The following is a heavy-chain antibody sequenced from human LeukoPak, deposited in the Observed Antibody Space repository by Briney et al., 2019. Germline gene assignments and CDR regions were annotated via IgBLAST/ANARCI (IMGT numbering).Heavy chain of an antibody. Sequence: GGSLRLSCAVSGFTFSSYAMSWVRQAPGKGLEWVSAISGSGGSTYYADSVKGRFTISRDNSKNTLYLQMNSLRAEDTAVYYCARDDYGDYAQASDYWGQGTLVTVSS. CDR3: ARDDYGDYAQASDY. V-gene: IGHV3-23*01. CDR1: GFTFSSYA. J-gene: IGHJ4*02. D-gene: IGHD4-17*01. CDR2: ISGSGGST.